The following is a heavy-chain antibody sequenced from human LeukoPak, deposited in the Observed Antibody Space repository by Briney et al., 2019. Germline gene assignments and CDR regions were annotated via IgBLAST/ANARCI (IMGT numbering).Heavy chain of an antibody. CDR1: GYTFTGYY. D-gene: IGHD1-26*01. Sequence: ASVTVSCKASGYTFTGYYIHWVRQAPGQGLEWMGWIYPYSGDTNYAQNFQGRVTMTRDTSISTAYMELSSLKSDDTAVYYCAREGAYSEVDYWGQGTLVTVSS. CDR3: AREGAYSEVDY. J-gene: IGHJ4*02. CDR2: IYPYSGDT. V-gene: IGHV1-2*02.